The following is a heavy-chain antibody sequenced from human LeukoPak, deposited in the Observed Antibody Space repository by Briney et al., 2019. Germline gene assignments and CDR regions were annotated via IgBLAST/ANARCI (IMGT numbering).Heavy chain of an antibody. CDR2: INPSGGST. J-gene: IGHJ4*02. CDR1: GYTFTSYY. CDR3: AREGGGNSDFSMEYYFDY. Sequence: ASVKVSCKASGYTFTSYYMHWVRQAPGQGLEWMGIINPSGGSTSYAQKFQGRVTMTRDTSTSTVYMELSSLRSEDTAVYYCAREGGGNSDFSMEYYFDYWGQGTPVTVSS. V-gene: IGHV1-46*01. D-gene: IGHD4-23*01.